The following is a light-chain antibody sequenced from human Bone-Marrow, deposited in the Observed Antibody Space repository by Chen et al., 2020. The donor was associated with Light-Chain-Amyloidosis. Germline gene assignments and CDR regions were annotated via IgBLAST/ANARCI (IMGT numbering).Light chain of an antibody. CDR2: EVT. Sequence: SALTQPSSVSASPGLSLPLPCTRTSSDVGGDNHVSWYQQHPDKAPKLMIYEVTNRPSWVPDRFSGSKSDNTASLTISGLQTEDEADYFCSSYTITNTLVFGSGTRVTVL. CDR3: SSYTITNTLV. V-gene: IGLV2-14*01. CDR1: SSDVGGDNH. J-gene: IGLJ1*01.